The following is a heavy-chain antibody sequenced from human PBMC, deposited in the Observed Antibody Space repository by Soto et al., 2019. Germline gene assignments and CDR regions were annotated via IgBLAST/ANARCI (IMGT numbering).Heavy chain of an antibody. CDR2: IYYSGST. D-gene: IGHD2-2*01. J-gene: IGHJ4*02. CDR3: ARDEVVPAAIDY. Sequence: SETLSLTCTVSGGSISSSSYYWGWIRQPPGKGLEWIGSIYYSGSTYYNPSLKSRVTISVDTSKNQFSLKLSSVTAADTAVYYCARDEVVPAAIDYWGQGTLVTVSS. CDR1: GGSISSSSYY. V-gene: IGHV4-39*07.